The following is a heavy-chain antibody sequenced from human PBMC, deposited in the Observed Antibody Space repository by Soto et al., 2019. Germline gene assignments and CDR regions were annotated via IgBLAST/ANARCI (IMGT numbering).Heavy chain of an antibody. CDR2: INPNSGGT. CDR1: GYTFTGYY. Sequence: ASVKVSCKASGYTFTGYYMHWVRQAPGQGLEWMGWINPNSGGTNYARKFQGWVTMTRDTSISTAYMELSRLRSDDTAVYYCARAYIHPDYYDSSGYYYRNWFDPWGQGTLVTVSS. V-gene: IGHV1-2*04. D-gene: IGHD3-22*01. J-gene: IGHJ5*02. CDR3: ARAYIHPDYYDSSGYYYRNWFDP.